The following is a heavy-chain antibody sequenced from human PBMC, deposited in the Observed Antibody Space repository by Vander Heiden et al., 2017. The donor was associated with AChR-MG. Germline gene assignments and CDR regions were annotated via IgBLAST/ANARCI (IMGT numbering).Heavy chain of an antibody. CDR3: AGGGWDSSSYSFPY. CDR1: GVTVSTNC. Sequence: EVQLVETGGGLNQPGGCRSLACAASGVTVSTNCMSWVRQAARTGLGWVSVIYSGGSTYYSDSVKGRFTISRDNSKNTLYLQMSTLRAEDTAVYYCAGGGWDSSSYSFPYWGQGTLVTVSS. V-gene: IGHV3-53*02. CDR2: IYSGGST. J-gene: IGHJ4*02. D-gene: IGHD3-22*01.